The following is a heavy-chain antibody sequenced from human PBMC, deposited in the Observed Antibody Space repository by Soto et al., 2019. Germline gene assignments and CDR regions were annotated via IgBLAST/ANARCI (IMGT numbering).Heavy chain of an antibody. Sequence: PSETLSLTCTVSGGPISSYYWTWIRQPPGKGLEWIGYISNSGSTNYNPSLKSRVTISLDTSKNRFSLKLSSVTAADTAVYYCARGDGGHGYWGQGTLVTVSS. CDR1: GGPISSYY. CDR3: ARGDGGHGY. V-gene: IGHV4-59*01. D-gene: IGHD1-26*01. J-gene: IGHJ4*02. CDR2: ISNSGST.